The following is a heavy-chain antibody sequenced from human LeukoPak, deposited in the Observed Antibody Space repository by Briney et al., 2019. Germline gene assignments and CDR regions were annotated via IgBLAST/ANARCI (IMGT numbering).Heavy chain of an antibody. V-gene: IGHV3-23*01. CDR2: ISGSGGST. CDR3: ATSYYDFYYFDY. D-gene: IGHD3-3*01. J-gene: IGHJ4*02. Sequence: GGSLKLSCAASGFTFSSYAMSWVRQAPGKGLEWVSVISGSGGSTFYADSVKGRFTISRDNSKNTLYLQMNSLRAEDTALYYCATSYYDFYYFDYWGQGTLVTVSS. CDR1: GFTFSSYA.